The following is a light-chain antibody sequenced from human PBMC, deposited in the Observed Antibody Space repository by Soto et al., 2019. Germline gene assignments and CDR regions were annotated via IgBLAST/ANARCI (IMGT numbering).Light chain of an antibody. CDR1: QGIRND. CDR2: STS. Sequence: ALQMTQSPSSLSASVGDRVTITCRASQGIRNDLGWYQQRPGKAPKLLIYSTSNLQTGVPSRFSGSGSGTDFTLTISSLQPEDFPTYYCLQDYSYPRTFGQGTKVEIK. V-gene: IGKV1-6*01. CDR3: LQDYSYPRT. J-gene: IGKJ1*01.